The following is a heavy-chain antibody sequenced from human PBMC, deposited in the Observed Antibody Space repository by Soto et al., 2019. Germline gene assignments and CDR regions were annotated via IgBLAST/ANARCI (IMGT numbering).Heavy chain of an antibody. CDR3: ARGPYNTVTTSTHAFDI. J-gene: IGHJ3*02. CDR2: INPNSGGT. CDR1: GYTFTGYY. D-gene: IGHD4-17*01. Sequence: ASVKVSCKASGYTFTGYYMHWVRQAPGQGLEWMGWINPNSGGTNYAQKFQGWVTMTRDTSISTAYMELSRLRSDDTAVYYCARGPYNTVTTSTHAFDIWGQGTMVTVSS. V-gene: IGHV1-2*04.